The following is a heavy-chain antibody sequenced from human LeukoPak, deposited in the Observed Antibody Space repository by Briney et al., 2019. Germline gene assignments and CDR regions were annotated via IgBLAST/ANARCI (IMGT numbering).Heavy chain of an antibody. CDR1: GFTFSDYY. J-gene: IGHJ4*02. D-gene: IGHD3-22*01. Sequence: GGSLRLSCAASGFTFSDYYMSWIRQAPGKGLEWVSYISSSGSTIYYADSMKGRFTISRDNAKNSLYLQMNSLRAEDTAVYYCARGGENYYDSSGYYPFDYWGQGTLVTVSS. V-gene: IGHV3-11*01. CDR2: ISSSGSTI. CDR3: ARGGENYYDSSGYYPFDY.